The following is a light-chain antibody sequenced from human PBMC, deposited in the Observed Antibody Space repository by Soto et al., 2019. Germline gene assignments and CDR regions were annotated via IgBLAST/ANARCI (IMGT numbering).Light chain of an antibody. V-gene: IGKV1-5*01. Sequence: LMTQSPSTLSASVGDRVTISCRASQDIYTYVAWYRRKSGRSPELLISGASTLESGVPPRFIGSGSGSDFTLTIAGLQPEDFATYYCQYYTLSSGPFGQGTKVE. CDR3: QYYTLSSGP. CDR2: GAS. CDR1: QDIYTY. J-gene: IGKJ1*01.